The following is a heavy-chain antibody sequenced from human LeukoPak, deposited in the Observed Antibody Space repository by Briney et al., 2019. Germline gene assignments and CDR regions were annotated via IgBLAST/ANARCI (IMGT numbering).Heavy chain of an antibody. J-gene: IGHJ6*02. CDR1: GGSISSYY. D-gene: IGHD2-2*01. Sequence: SETLSLTCTVSGGSISSYYWSWIRQPPGKGLEWIGYIYYSGSTNYNPSLKSRVTISVDTSKNQFSLKLSSVTAADTAVYYCARHRGGVVPAAIPYYYYGMDVWGQGTTVTVSS. CDR3: ARHRGGVVPAAIPYYYYGMDV. V-gene: IGHV4-59*08. CDR2: IYYSGST.